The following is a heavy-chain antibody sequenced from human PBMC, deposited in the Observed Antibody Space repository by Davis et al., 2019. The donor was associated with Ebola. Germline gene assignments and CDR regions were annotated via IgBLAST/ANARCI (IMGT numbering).Heavy chain of an antibody. V-gene: IGHV6-1*01. D-gene: IGHD1-26*01. CDR1: GDSVSTAG. J-gene: IGHJ6*02. CDR2: TYYSSKWYN. CDR3: VRGWGQTGMGV. Sequence: HSQNLSLTCAISGDSVSTAGWNWIMQSPSRGLEWLGRTYYSSKWYNDYAAYVKSRITINPDTSKNQFSLQLNSVTPEDTAVYYCVRGWGQTGMGVWGQGTTVTVSS.